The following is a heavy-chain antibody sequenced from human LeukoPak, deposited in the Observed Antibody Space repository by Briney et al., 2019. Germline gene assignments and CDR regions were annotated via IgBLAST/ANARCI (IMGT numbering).Heavy chain of an antibody. CDR1: GGSISSSSYY. CDR3: ARDLNIVATIGAFDY. CDR2: IYYSGST. Sequence: SETLSLTCTVSGGSISSSSYYWGWIRQPPGKGLEWIGSIYYSGSTYYNPSLKSRVTISVDTSKNQFSLKLSSVTAADTAVYYCARDLNIVATIGAFDYWGQGTLVTVSS. D-gene: IGHD5-12*01. J-gene: IGHJ4*02. V-gene: IGHV4-39*07.